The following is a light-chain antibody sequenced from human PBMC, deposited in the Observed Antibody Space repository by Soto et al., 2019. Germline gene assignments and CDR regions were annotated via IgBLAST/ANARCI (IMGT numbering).Light chain of an antibody. Sequence: EIVMMQSPATLSVSPGERATLSCRASQSVSSNLAWYQQKPGQAPRLLIYGASTRATGIPARFSGSVSGTEFTLTISSLQSEDFAVYYCQQYNNWPPYTFGQGTKLEIK. CDR2: GAS. J-gene: IGKJ2*01. CDR1: QSVSSN. V-gene: IGKV3-15*01. CDR3: QQYNNWPPYT.